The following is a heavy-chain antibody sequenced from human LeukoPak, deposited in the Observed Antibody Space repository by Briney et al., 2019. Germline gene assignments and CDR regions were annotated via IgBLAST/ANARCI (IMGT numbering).Heavy chain of an antibody. CDR2: ISAYNGNT. D-gene: IGHD3-3*01. CDR3: ARGNYDFWSGLQPFDY. V-gene: IGHV1-18*01. CDR1: GYTFTSYG. J-gene: IGHJ4*02. Sequence: ASVKVSCKASGYTFTSYGISWVRQAPGQGLEWMGWISAYNGNTNYAQKLQGRVTMTTDTSTSTAYMELGSPRSDDTAVYYCARGNYDFWSGLQPFDYWGQGTLVTVSS.